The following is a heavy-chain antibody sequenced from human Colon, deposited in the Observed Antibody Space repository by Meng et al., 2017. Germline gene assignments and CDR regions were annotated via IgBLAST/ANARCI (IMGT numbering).Heavy chain of an antibody. Sequence: LPRLSPVSAVSFSLRDYDWSWSGQHPGKDLEWIGYFYFSGNTYYNPSLKSRVSISVDTSKTRFSLNLSSVTAADTAVYYCARYFYDSRGVTWFDPWGQGTLVTVSS. CDR2: FYFSGNT. CDR3: ARYFYDSRGVTWFDP. D-gene: IGHD3-22*01. CDR1: AVSFSLRDYD. V-gene: IGHV4-31*03. J-gene: IGHJ5*02.